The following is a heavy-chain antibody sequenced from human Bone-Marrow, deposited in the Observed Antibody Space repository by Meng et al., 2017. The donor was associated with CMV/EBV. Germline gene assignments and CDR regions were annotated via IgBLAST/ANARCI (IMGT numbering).Heavy chain of an antibody. Sequence: SETLSLTCAVYGGSFSGYYWSWIRQPPGKGLEWIGEINHSGSTNYNPSLKSRVTISVDTSKNQFSLKLSSVTAADTAVYYCARDPGSSWYHYYYGMDVWGQGTTVTVSS. D-gene: IGHD6-13*01. CDR3: ARDPGSSWYHYYYGMDV. CDR2: INHSGST. CDR1: GGSFSGYY. V-gene: IGHV4-34*01. J-gene: IGHJ6*02.